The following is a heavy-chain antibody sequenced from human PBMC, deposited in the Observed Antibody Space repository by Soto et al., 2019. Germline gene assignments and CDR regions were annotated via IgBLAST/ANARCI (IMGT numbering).Heavy chain of an antibody. J-gene: IGHJ4*02. CDR1: GFTFSSYS. D-gene: IGHD2-21*01. V-gene: IGHV3-21*01. Sequence: EVQLVESGGGLVKPGGSLRLSCAASGFTFSSYSMNWVRQAPGKGLEWVSSISSSSSYIYYADSVKGRFTISRDNAKNSLYLQMNSRRAEDTAVYYCSIVVRPLDYWGQGTLVNVSS. CDR3: SIVVRPLDY. CDR2: ISSSSSYI.